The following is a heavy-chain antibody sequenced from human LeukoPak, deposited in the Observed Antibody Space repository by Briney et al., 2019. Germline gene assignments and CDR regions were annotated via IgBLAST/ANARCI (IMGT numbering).Heavy chain of an antibody. CDR1: GYSLTNYY. V-gene: IGHV1-46*01. CDR3: ARGAPTTRIGAGRFDY. J-gene: IGHJ4*02. D-gene: IGHD5-12*01. Sequence: ASVKVSYKAFGYSLTNYYVHWVRQAPGQGLEWMGEINPSGGSTSYAQKFQGRITVTRDTYTNTVYMDLSSLRGEDTATYYCARGAPTTRIGAGRFDYWGQGSLLTVAS. CDR2: INPSGGST.